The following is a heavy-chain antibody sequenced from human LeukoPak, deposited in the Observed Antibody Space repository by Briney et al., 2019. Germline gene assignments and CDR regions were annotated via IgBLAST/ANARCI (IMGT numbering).Heavy chain of an antibody. CDR3: ARGGITMLVVVHPGDY. D-gene: IGHD3-22*01. Sequence: ASVKVSCKASGYTFTSYYMHWVRQAPGQGLEWMGIINPSGGSTSYAQKFQGRVTMTRDTSTSTVYMELSSLRSEDTAVYYCARGGITMLVVVHPGDYWGQGTLVTVSS. CDR2: INPSGGST. J-gene: IGHJ4*02. V-gene: IGHV1-46*01. CDR1: GYTFTSYY.